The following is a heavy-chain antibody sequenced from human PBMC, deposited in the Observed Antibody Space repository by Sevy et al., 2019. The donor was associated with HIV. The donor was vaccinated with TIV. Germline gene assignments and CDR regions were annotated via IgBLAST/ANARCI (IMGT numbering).Heavy chain of an antibody. J-gene: IGHJ4*02. CDR2: ISYDGTDN. D-gene: IGHD6-19*01. Sequence: GGSLRLSCAASGFTFSSFAMHWVRQAPGKGLDWVTFISYDGTDNYYADSVKGRFTISRDNSKNTLDLQMNSLRPEDXXXXYCXXXXXSXGWYRGYYFDNWGQGTLVTVSS. CDR1: GFTFSSFA. CDR3: XXXXXSXGWYRGYYFDN. V-gene: IGHV3-30*04.